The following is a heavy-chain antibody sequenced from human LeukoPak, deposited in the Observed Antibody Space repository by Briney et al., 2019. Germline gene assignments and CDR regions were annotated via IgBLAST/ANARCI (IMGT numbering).Heavy chain of an antibody. CDR3: ARDSGSGNNDY. CDR1: GYTFTSYT. CDR2: ISAGNGNT. J-gene: IGHJ4*02. D-gene: IGHD1-26*01. V-gene: IGHV1-3*01. Sequence: ASVKVSCKASGYTFTSYTIHWVRQAPGQRLEWMGWISAGNGNTKYSQNFQGRVTFTSNTSATTAFMELSSLRSEDAAVYYCARDSGSGNNDYWGQGTLVTVSS.